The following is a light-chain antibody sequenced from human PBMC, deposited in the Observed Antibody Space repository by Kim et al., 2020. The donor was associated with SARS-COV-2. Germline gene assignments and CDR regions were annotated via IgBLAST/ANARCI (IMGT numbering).Light chain of an antibody. V-gene: IGLV1-40*01. J-gene: IGLJ2*01. Sequence: QRGTISSTGTSSNIGAGYDVHWYQQLPGTAPKLLIYGNSNRPSGVPDRFSGSKSGTSASLAITGLQAEDEADYYCQSYDSSLSGVVFGGGTQLTVL. CDR2: GNS. CDR1: SSNIGAGYD. CDR3: QSYDSSLSGVV.